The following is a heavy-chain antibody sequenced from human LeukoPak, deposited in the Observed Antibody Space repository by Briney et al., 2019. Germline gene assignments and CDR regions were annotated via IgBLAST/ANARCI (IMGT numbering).Heavy chain of an antibody. J-gene: IGHJ6*03. Sequence: GGSLRLSCAASGFTFSSYAMSWVRQAPGKGLEWVSAISGSGGSTYYADSVKGRFTISRDNSKHTAYLQMSSLTTDDTGVYYCAKDQVPMDVWGKGTTVTVSS. CDR3: AKDQVPMDV. CDR1: GFTFSSYA. V-gene: IGHV3-23*01. CDR2: ISGSGGST.